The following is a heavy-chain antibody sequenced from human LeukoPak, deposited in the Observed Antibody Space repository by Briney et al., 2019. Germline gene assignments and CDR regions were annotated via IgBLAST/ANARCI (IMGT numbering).Heavy chain of an antibody. CDR1: GGSISSSNSY. CDR2: MYYSGST. CDR3: ARDATAIFGVVITNWFDP. J-gene: IGHJ5*02. D-gene: IGHD3-3*01. Sequence: PSETLSLTCTVSGGSISSSNSYWGWIRQPPGKGLEWIGSMYYSGSTYYNSSLKSRVTMSVDTSKNQFSLKLSSVTAADTAVYYCARDATAIFGVVITNWFDPWGQGTLVTVSS. V-gene: IGHV4-39*07.